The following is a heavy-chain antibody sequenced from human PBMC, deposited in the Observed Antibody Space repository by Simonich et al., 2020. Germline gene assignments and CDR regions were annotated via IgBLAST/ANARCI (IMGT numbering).Heavy chain of an antibody. CDR2: INPNSGST. V-gene: IGHV1-2*02. D-gene: IGHD6-13*01. J-gene: IGHJ2*01. CDR1: GYTFTGYY. Sequence: QVQLVQSGAEVKKPGASVKVSCKASGYTFTGYYMHWVRQAPGQGLERMGWINPNSGSTNYAQKFQGRVTMTRDTSISTAYMGLSRLRSDDTAVYYCARDSYSSWYFDLWGRGTLVTVSS. CDR3: ARDSYSSWYFDL.